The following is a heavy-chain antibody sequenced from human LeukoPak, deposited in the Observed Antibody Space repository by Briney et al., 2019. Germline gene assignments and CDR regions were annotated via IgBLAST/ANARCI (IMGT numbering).Heavy chain of an antibody. CDR2: INDDGGLT. CDR1: GFTFRSHA. J-gene: IGHJ4*02. Sequence: QPGGSLRLSCAAAGFTFRSHAMHWVRQAPGKGLEYVSTINDDGGLTYYADSVKGRFTISRDNSKNTVYLQMNNLRPDDSAVYHCLKGGWATIGPPKDWGQGTQVSVSS. D-gene: IGHD5-24*01. CDR3: LKGGWATIGPPKD. V-gene: IGHV3-64D*08.